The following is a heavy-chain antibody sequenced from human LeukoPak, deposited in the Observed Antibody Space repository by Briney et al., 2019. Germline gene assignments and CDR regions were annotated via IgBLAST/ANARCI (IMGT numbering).Heavy chain of an antibody. CDR3: ARFPADYYDSSGPFDY. V-gene: IGHV4-30-4*01. CDR2: IYYSGST. CDR1: GGSISSGDYS. J-gene: IGHJ4*02. Sequence: PSETLSLTCTVSGGSISSGDYSWSWIRQPPGKGLEWIGYIYYSGSTYYNPSLKSRVTISVDTSKNQFSLKLSSVTAADTAVYYCARFPADYYDSSGPFDYWGQGTLVTVSS. D-gene: IGHD3-22*01.